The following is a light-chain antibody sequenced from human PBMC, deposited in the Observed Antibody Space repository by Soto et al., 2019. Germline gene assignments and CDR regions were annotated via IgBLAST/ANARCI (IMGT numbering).Light chain of an antibody. CDR1: QSLTSSH. Sequence: EIVLTQSPGTLSLSPGERATLSWRASQSLTSSHLAWYQQKPGQAPRLLMFGASSRATGIPDRFSDSGSGTDFTLTISRLEPEDFAVYYCQQYSTSRGTFGQGTKVDIK. V-gene: IGKV3-20*01. CDR2: GAS. CDR3: QQYSTSRGT. J-gene: IGKJ1*01.